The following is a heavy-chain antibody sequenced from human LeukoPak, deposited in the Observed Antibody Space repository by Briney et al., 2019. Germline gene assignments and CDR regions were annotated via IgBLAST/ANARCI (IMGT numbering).Heavy chain of an antibody. CDR3: ERELRGYYFDY. Sequence: SETLSLTCTVSGGSISSYYWSWIRQPPGKGLEWIGYIYYSGSTNYNPSLKSRVTISVDTSKNQFSLKLSSVTAADTAVYYCERELRGYYFDYWGQGTLVTVSS. CDR2: IYYSGST. V-gene: IGHV4-59*01. D-gene: IGHD3-3*01. CDR1: GGSISSYY. J-gene: IGHJ4*02.